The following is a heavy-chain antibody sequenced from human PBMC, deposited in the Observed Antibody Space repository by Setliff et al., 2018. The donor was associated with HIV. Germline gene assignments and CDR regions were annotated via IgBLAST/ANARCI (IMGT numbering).Heavy chain of an antibody. CDR3: ARGYPGIAVAGLSYYYYYYMDV. D-gene: IGHD6-19*01. J-gene: IGHJ6*03. Sequence: SETLSLTCTVSGGSISSGSYYWGWIRQPPGKGLEWIGSVYYSGSTYYNPSLKSRVTISVDTSKNQFSLKLSSVTAADTAVYYCARGYPGIAVAGLSYYYYYYMDVWGKGTTVTVSS. CDR1: GGSISSGSYY. CDR2: VYYSGST. V-gene: IGHV4-39*07.